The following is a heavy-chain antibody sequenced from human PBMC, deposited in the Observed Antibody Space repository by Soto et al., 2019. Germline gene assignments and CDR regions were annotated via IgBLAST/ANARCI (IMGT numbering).Heavy chain of an antibody. CDR2: ISAYNGNT. CDR3: ARGGSYYYDSSGYYGGAFDI. CDR1: GYTFTSYG. V-gene: IGHV1-18*01. D-gene: IGHD3-22*01. J-gene: IGHJ3*02. Sequence: ASVKVSCKASGYTFTSYGISWVRQAPGQGLEWMGWISAYNGNTNYAQKLQGRVTMTTDTSTSTAYMELRSLRSDDTAVYYCARGGSYYYDSSGYYGGAFDIWGQGTMVTVSS.